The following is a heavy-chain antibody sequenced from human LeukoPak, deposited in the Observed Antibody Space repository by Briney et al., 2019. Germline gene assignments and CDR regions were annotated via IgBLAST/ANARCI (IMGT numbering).Heavy chain of an antibody. Sequence: GESLKISCKASGYTFTSYWIGWVRQMPGKGLEWMGIIYPDDSGTRYSPSFQGQVTISADKSISTAYLQWSSLKASDTAMYYCAGLLHSGAYADAFDVWGQGTMATDSS. CDR3: AGLLHSGAYADAFDV. D-gene: IGHD1-26*01. V-gene: IGHV5-51*01. CDR2: IYPDDSGT. J-gene: IGHJ3*01. CDR1: GYTFTSYW.